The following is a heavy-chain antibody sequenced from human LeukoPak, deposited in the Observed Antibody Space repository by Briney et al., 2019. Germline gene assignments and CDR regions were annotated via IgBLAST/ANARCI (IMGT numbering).Heavy chain of an antibody. D-gene: IGHD6-13*01. Sequence: ASVNVSCKASGFTFTSSAVQWVRQARGQRLGWIGWIVVGSGNTNYAQKFQERVTITRDMSTSTAYMELSSLRSEDTAVYYCAADPGIAAAGTFDYWGQGTLVTVSS. CDR3: AADPGIAAAGTFDY. CDR2: IVVGSGNT. V-gene: IGHV1-58*01. J-gene: IGHJ4*02. CDR1: GFTFTSSA.